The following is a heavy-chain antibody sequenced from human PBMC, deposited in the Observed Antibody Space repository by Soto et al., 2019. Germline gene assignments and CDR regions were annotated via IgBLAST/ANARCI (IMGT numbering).Heavy chain of an antibody. V-gene: IGHV3-66*01. Sequence: GGSLRLSCAASGFTVSSNYMSWVRQAPGKGLEWVSVIYSGGSTYYADSVKGRFTISRDNSKNTPYLQMNSLRAEDTAVYYCARDKTGVPAAMPTQLYYYYYMDVWGKGTTVTVSS. CDR3: ARDKTGVPAAMPTQLYYYYYMDV. CDR1: GFTVSSNY. D-gene: IGHD2-2*01. J-gene: IGHJ6*03. CDR2: IYSGGST.